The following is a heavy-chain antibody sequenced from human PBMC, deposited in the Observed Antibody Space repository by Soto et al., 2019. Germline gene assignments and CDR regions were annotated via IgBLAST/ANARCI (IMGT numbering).Heavy chain of an antibody. J-gene: IGHJ4*02. CDR2: INHSGST. V-gene: IGHV4-34*01. CDR3: ARGPLRITIFGVVIRTFFDY. Sequence: QVQLQQWGAGLLKPSETLSLTCAVYGGSFSGYYWSWIRQPPGKGLEWIGEINHSGSTNYNPSLKSRVTISVDTSKNQFSLKLSSVTAADTAVYYCARGPLRITIFGVVIRTFFDYWGQGTLVTVSS. D-gene: IGHD3-3*01. CDR1: GGSFSGYY.